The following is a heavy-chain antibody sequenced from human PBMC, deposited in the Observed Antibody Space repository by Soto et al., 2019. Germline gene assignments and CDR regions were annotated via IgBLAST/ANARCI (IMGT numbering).Heavy chain of an antibody. CDR1: GYTLTELS. CDR2: FDPEDGET. J-gene: IGHJ3*02. CDR3: ATWGITMRMDGFDI. D-gene: IGHD3-22*01. V-gene: IGHV1-24*01. Sequence: ASVKVSCKVSGYTLTELSMHWVRQAPGKGLEWMGGFDPEDGETIYAQKFQGRVTMTEDTSTDTAYMELSSLRSEDTAVYYCATWGITMRMDGFDIWGQGTMVTVSS.